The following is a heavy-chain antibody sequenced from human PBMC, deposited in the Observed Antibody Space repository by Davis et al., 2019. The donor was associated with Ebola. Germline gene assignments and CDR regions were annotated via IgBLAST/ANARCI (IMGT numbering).Heavy chain of an antibody. Sequence: PGGSLRLSCAASRFTFSSYSMNWVRQASGKGLEWVGRIRSKANSYATAYAASVKGRFTISRDDSKNTAYLQMNSLKTEDTAVYYCTIDSSGYYSYADYWGQGTLVTVSS. CDR2: IRSKANSYAT. J-gene: IGHJ4*02. CDR3: TIDSSGYYSYADY. CDR1: RFTFSSYS. D-gene: IGHD3-22*01. V-gene: IGHV3-73*01.